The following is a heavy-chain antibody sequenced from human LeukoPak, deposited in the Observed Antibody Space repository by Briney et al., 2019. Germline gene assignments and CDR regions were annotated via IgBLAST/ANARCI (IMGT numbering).Heavy chain of an antibody. J-gene: IGHJ4*02. CDR2: IWYDGSNK. CDR1: GFTFSSYG. CDR3: ARDKFPLCGGDCYSPMGDY. D-gene: IGHD2-21*02. Sequence: GGSLRLSCAASGFTFSSYGMHWVRQAPGKGLEWVAVIWYDGSNKYYADSVKGRFTISRDNSKNTLYLQMNSLRAEDTAVYYCARDKFPLCGGDCYSPMGDYWGQGTLVTVSS. V-gene: IGHV3-33*01.